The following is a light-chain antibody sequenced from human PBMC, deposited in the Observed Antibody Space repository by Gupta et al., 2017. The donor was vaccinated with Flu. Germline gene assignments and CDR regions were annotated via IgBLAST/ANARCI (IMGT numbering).Light chain of an antibody. CDR1: QDISNY. Sequence: DIQMTQSPSSLSASVGDRVTITCRASQDISNYLAWYQQKPGQVPSLLIFSVSSLHSGVPSRFSGRGSGTDFTLTITNLQPEDVATYYCLKYGSAPPLTFGGGTKIDIK. CDR3: LKYGSAPPLT. J-gene: IGKJ4*01. V-gene: IGKV1-27*01. CDR2: SVS.